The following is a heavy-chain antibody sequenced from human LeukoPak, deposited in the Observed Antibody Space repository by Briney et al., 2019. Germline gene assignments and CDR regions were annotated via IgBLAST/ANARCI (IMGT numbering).Heavy chain of an antibody. V-gene: IGHV3-23*01. D-gene: IGHD6-13*01. Sequence: GGSLRLSCAASGFTFSSYSMNWVRQAPGKGLEWVSAISGSGGSTYYADSVKGRFTISRDNSKNTLYLQMNSLRAEDTAVYYCAKGEYSSSWYSYYYYYGMDVWGQGTTVTVSS. CDR3: AKGEYSSSWYSYYYYYGMDV. CDR2: ISGSGGST. CDR1: GFTFSSYS. J-gene: IGHJ6*02.